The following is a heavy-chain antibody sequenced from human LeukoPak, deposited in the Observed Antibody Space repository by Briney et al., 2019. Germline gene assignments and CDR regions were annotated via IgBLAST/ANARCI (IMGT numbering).Heavy chain of an antibody. Sequence: ASVKVSCKASGNTFSDYIFSWVRQAPEQRLECMGGIIPIDGTSKNRHKFQDRVTATADASTSTVYLEASSLRSEDTALYYCATYDILTGFDIWGQGTLVTVSS. CDR3: ATYDILTGFDI. J-gene: IGHJ4*02. V-gene: IGHV1-69*13. CDR1: GNTFSDYI. D-gene: IGHD3-9*01. CDR2: IIPIDGTS.